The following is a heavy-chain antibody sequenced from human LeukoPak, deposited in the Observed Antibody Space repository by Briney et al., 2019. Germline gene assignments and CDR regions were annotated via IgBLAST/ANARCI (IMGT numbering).Heavy chain of an antibody. CDR2: INPNSGGT. CDR3: ARRHLLMRSYND. V-gene: IGHV1-2*02. CDR1: GYTFTGYY. D-gene: IGHD5-24*01. Sequence: ASVKVSCKASGYTFTGYYMHWVRQAPGQGLEWMGWINPNSGGTNYAQKFQGRVTMTRDTSIDTLYMQLNGLTSADTAVYYCARRHLLMRSYNDWGQGPLVIVSS. J-gene: IGHJ4*02.